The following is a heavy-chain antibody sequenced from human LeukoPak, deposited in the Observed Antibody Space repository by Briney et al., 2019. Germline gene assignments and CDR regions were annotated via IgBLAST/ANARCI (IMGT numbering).Heavy chain of an antibody. V-gene: IGHV3-21*01. D-gene: IGHD3-16*01. CDR1: GFTFSNYN. CDR2: ISSSSSYI. CDR3: ARGDSGGMDY. Sequence: PGGSLRLSCAASGFTFSNYNMNWVRRAPGKGLEWVSSISSSSSYIYYADSVEGRFTISRDNANNSLYLQMNSLRAEDTTVYYCARGDSGGMDYWGQGTLVTVFS. J-gene: IGHJ4*02.